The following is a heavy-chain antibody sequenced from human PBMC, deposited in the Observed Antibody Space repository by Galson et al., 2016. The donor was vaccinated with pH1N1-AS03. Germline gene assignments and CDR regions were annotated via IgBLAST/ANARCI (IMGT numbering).Heavy chain of an antibody. V-gene: IGHV4-39*07. CDR3: VREDYDYVWGGLGLGLTGKVDN. CDR1: GGSISTIFY. Sequence: SETLSLTCTVSGGSISTIFYWGWIRQPPGKGLEWIGSVYYTGGTHYNPSLRSRVTISADTSQNQFSLKMTSATAADTALYFCVREDYDYVWGGLGLGLTGKVDNWGKGTLVTVSS. J-gene: IGHJ4*02. D-gene: IGHD3-16*01. CDR2: VYYTGGT.